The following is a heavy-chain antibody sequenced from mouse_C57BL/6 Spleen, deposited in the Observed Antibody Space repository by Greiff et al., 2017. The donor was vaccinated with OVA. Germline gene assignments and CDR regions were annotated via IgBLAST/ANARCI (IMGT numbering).Heavy chain of an antibody. J-gene: IGHJ2*01. Sequence: QVQLQQPGAELVKPGASVKLSCKASGYTFTSYWMQWVKQRPGQGLEWIGEIDPSDSYTNYNQKFKGKATLTVDTSSSTAYMQLSSLTSEDSAVYYGARVDGRKGYWGQGTTLTVSS. CDR2: IDPSDSYT. CDR3: ARVDGRKGY. CDR1: GYTFTSYW. D-gene: IGHD2-3*01. V-gene: IGHV1-50*01.